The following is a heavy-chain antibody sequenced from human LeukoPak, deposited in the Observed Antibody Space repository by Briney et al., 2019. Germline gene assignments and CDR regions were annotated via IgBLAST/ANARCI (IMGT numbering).Heavy chain of an antibody. Sequence: KPSETLSLTCTVSGYSISSGYYWSWIRQPPGKGLEWIGYIYYSGSTYYNPSLKSRVTISVDTSKNQFSLKLSSVTAADTAVYYCARTIVVVPAAILGFPFWWFDPWGQGTLVTVSS. CDR2: IYYSGST. CDR1: GYSISSGYY. V-gene: IGHV4-30-4*08. J-gene: IGHJ5*02. D-gene: IGHD2-2*02. CDR3: ARTIVVVPAAILGFPFWWFDP.